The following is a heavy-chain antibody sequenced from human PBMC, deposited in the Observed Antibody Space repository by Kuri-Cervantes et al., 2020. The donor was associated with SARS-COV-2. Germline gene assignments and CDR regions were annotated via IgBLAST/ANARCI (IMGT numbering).Heavy chain of an antibody. CDR1: GGSISSYY. CDR2: IYHSGST. CDR3: AKTLPSDYALDY. D-gene: IGHD3-16*01. Sequence: ETLSLTCTVSGGSISSYYWSWIRQPPGKGLEWIGSIYHSGSTYYNPSLKSRVTISVDTSKNQFSLKLSSVTAADTAVYYCAKTLPSDYALDYWGQGTLVTVSS. V-gene: IGHV4-59*04. J-gene: IGHJ4*02.